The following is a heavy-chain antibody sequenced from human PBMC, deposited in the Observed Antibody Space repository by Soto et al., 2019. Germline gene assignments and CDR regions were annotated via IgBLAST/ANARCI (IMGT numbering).Heavy chain of an antibody. D-gene: IGHD3-10*01. Sequence: ASVKVSCKTSGYTFHNYGLSWVRQAPGQGLEWMGWINDYNGNTRYAQKFQGRLTMTIDRSTRTAYVELRSLTSDDTAVYYCASRYGSGKYYFDFWGQGTPVTVSS. CDR2: INDYNGNT. CDR3: ASRYGSGKYYFDF. J-gene: IGHJ4*02. CDR1: GYTFHNYG. V-gene: IGHV1-18*01.